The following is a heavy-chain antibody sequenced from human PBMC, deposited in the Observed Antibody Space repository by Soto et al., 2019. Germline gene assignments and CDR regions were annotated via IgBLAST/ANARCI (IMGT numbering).Heavy chain of an antibody. CDR1: GNSFSNYW. CDR3: ARRYIYGPAFDY. V-gene: IGHV5-51*01. J-gene: IGHJ4*02. Sequence: EVQLVQSGAEVKKPGESLKISCKGSGNSFSNYWIAWVRQMPGKGLEWMGIIFPDDPDPDMRYSPSFSGQVTMSVDKSSSTAYLQWSSLKASDTAMYYCARRYIYGPAFDYWGQGTLVTVSS. CDR2: IFPDDPDPDM. D-gene: IGHD5-18*01.